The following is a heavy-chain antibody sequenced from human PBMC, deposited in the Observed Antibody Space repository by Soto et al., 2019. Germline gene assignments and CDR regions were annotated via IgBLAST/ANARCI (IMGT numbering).Heavy chain of an antibody. CDR2: ISSSGGRT. D-gene: IGHD2-21*02. Sequence: AGGSLRLSCVASGFTFSNSAMSWVRHVPGKGLEWAAGISSSGGRTNYADSVTGRFTISRDNSKDTLYLQMNSLRAEDTALYYCAKVQEFCGFNCYIVDSWGQGVLVTVSS. CDR3: AKVQEFCGFNCYIVDS. CDR1: GFTFSNSA. J-gene: IGHJ4*02. V-gene: IGHV3-23*01.